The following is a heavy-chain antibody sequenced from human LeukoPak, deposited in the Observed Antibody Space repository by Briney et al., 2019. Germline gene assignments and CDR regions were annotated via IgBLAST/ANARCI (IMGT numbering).Heavy chain of an antibody. CDR1: GYTFTSYY. J-gene: IGHJ2*01. Sequence: ASVKVSCKASGYTFTSYYMHWVRQAPGQGLEWMGIINPSGGSTSYAQKFQGRVTMTRDPSTSTVYMELSSLRSEDTAVYYCARDKGAYDIGANWYFDLWGRGTLVTVSS. CDR3: ARDKGAYDIGANWYFDL. V-gene: IGHV1-46*01. D-gene: IGHD5-12*01. CDR2: INPSGGST.